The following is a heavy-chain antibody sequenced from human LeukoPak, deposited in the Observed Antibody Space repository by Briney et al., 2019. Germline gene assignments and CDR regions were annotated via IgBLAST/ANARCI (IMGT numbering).Heavy chain of an antibody. D-gene: IGHD3-10*01. CDR3: ATRYYGSGSFSWFDP. Sequence: ASVKVSCKASGYTFTSYGISWVRQAPGQGLEWMGWISAYNGNTNYAQKLQGRVTMTTDTSTSTAYMELRSLRSDDTAVHYCATRYYGSGSFSWFDPWGQGTLVTVSS. J-gene: IGHJ5*02. V-gene: IGHV1-18*01. CDR1: GYTFTSYG. CDR2: ISAYNGNT.